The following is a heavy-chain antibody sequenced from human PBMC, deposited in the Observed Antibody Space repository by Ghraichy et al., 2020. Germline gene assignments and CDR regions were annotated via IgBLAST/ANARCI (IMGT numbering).Heavy chain of an antibody. CDR3: ARVDSSGYYYSYYYYGMDV. CDR2: IKQDGSEK. V-gene: IGHV3-7*04. D-gene: IGHD3-22*01. CDR1: GFTFSSYW. Sequence: GGSLRLSCAASGFTFSSYWMSWVRQAPGKGLEWVANIKQDGSEKYYVDSVKGRFTISRDNAKNSLYLQMNSLRAEDTAVYYCARVDSSGYYYSYYYYGMDVWGQGTTVTVSS. J-gene: IGHJ6*02.